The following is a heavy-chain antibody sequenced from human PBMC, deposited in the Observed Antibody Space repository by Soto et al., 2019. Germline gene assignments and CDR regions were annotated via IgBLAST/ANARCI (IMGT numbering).Heavy chain of an antibody. J-gene: IGHJ6*02. Sequence: SETLSLTCTVSGGSISSGGYYWSWIRQHPGKGLEWIGYIYYSGSTYYNPSLKSRVTISVDTSKNQFSLKLSSVTAADTAVYYCARVVSGDGSSPSNGKLYYGMDVWGQGTTVTVSS. CDR2: IYYSGST. V-gene: IGHV4-31*03. CDR3: ARVVSGDGSSPSNGKLYYGMDV. CDR1: GGSISSGGYY. D-gene: IGHD2-21*01.